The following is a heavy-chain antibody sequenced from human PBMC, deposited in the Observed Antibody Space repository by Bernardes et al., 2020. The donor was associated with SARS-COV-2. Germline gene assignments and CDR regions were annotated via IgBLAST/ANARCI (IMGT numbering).Heavy chain of an antibody. CDR3: ASGSLGTLTSPYYYYYGMDV. CDR2: IYSGGST. Sequence: GGSLRLSCAASGFTVSSNYMSWVRQAPGKGLEWVSVIYSGGSTYYADSVKGRFTISRDNSKNTLYLQMNSLRAEDTAVYYCASGSLGTLTSPYYYYYGMDVWGQGTTVTVSS. CDR1: GFTVSSNY. J-gene: IGHJ6*02. V-gene: IGHV3-66*01. D-gene: IGHD3-16*01.